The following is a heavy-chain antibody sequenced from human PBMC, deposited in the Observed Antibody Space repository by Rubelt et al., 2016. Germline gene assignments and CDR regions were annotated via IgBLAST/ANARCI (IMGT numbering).Heavy chain of an antibody. Sequence: QLQLQESGPGLVKPSETLSLTCTVSGGSISSPTYYWSWVRPPPGKGPQWIGFVYYSGGTNYNPSPQLRVTMSIDTSKNQFSLKLSAVTAADTAMYYCARVGAAAGTDYWGQGTLVTVSS. D-gene: IGHD6-13*01. CDR1: GGSISSPTYY. J-gene: IGHJ4*02. CDR2: VYYSGGT. V-gene: IGHV4-61*01. CDR3: ARVGAAAGTDY.